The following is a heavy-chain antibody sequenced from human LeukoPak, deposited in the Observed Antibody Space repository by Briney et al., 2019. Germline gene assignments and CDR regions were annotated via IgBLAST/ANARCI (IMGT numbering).Heavy chain of an antibody. Sequence: PGGSLRLSCAASGFTFSGYEMNWVRQAPGKGLEWVSYISSTGSTIYYADSVKGRFTISRDSAKHSLSLHMSSLRAEDTAVYYCARGSSRWYEDGPGVSWYWGQGTLVTVSS. CDR1: GFTFSGYE. V-gene: IGHV3-48*03. CDR2: ISSTGSTI. CDR3: ARGSSRWYEDGPGVSWY. D-gene: IGHD6-13*01. J-gene: IGHJ4*02.